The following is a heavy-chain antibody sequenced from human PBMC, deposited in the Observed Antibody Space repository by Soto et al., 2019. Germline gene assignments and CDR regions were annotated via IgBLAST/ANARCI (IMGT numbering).Heavy chain of an antibody. D-gene: IGHD1-26*01. CDR2: ISAYNGNT. CDR3: AREKSGSYEYYYYGMDV. V-gene: IGHV1-18*01. CDR1: GYTFTSYG. Sequence: ASVKVSCKASGYTFTSYGISWVRQAPGQGLEWMGWISAYNGNTNYAQKLQGRVTMTTDTSTSTAYMELRSLRSDDTAVYYCAREKSGSYEYYYYGMDVWGQGTTVTVSS. J-gene: IGHJ6*02.